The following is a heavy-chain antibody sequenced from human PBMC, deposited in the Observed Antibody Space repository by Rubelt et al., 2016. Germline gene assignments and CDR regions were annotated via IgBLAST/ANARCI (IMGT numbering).Heavy chain of an antibody. CDR1: GYTFTSYG. D-gene: IGHD6-13*01. CDR3: ARDTRYSSSSNFDY. CDR2: ISAYNGNT. J-gene: IGHJ4*02. Sequence: QVQLVQSGAEVKKPGASVKVSCKASGYTFTSYGISWVRQAPGQGLEWMGWISAYNGNTNYAQKLQGRGTMTPGTSTSTAYMELRGRRSDDTAVYYWARDTRYSSSSNFDYWGQGTLVTVSS. V-gene: IGHV1-18*01.